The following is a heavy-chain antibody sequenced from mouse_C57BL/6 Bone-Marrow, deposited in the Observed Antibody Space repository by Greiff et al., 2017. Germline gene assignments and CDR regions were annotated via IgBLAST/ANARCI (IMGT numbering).Heavy chain of an antibody. CDR2: IYPRDGST. J-gene: IGHJ1*03. V-gene: IGHV1-78*01. CDR1: GYTFTDHT. Sequence: QVQLQQSDAELVKPGASVKISCKVSGYTFTDHTIHWMKQRPEQGLEWIGYIYPRDGSTKYNEKFKGKATLPADTSSSTAYMQLNSLTSEDSSVYFCARWGNYSGSSDRYWYFDVWGTGTTVTVSS. CDR3: ARWGNYSGSSDRYWYFDV. D-gene: IGHD1-1*01.